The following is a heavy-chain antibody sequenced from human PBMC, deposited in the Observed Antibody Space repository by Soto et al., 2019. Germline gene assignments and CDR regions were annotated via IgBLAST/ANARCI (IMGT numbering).Heavy chain of an antibody. CDR2: IYYSGST. Sequence: SETLSLTCTVSGGSISSYYWSWIRQPPGKGLEWIGYIYYSGSTNYNPSLKSRVTISVDTSKNQFSLKLSSVTAADTAVYYCARATGADYYDSSGYYFDAFDIWGQGTMVT. CDR1: GGSISSYY. D-gene: IGHD3-22*01. V-gene: IGHV4-59*01. J-gene: IGHJ3*02. CDR3: ARATGADYYDSSGYYFDAFDI.